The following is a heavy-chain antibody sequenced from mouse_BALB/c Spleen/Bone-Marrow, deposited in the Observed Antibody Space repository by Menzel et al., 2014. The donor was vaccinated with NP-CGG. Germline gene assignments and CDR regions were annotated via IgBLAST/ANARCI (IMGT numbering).Heavy chain of an antibody. Sequence: QVQLQQSGAELVRPGTSVKVSCKASGYAFTNYLIEWVKQRPGQGLEWIGVINPGSGGTNYNEKFKGKATLTADKSSSTAHMQLSSLTSDDSAVYFCAYDYDAWFAYWGQGTLVTVSA. D-gene: IGHD2-4*01. CDR1: GYAFTNYL. CDR3: AYDYDAWFAY. CDR2: INPGSGGT. J-gene: IGHJ3*01. V-gene: IGHV1-54*01.